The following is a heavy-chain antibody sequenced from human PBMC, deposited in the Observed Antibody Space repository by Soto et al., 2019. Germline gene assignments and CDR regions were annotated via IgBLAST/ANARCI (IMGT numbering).Heavy chain of an antibody. V-gene: IGHV1-18*01. Sequence: ASVKVSCKASGYTFTSYGISWVRQAPGQGLEWMGWISAYNGNTNYAQKLQGRVTMTTDTSTSTAYMELRSLRSDDTAVYYCARDNGVVGATRDFDYWGQGTLVTVSS. CDR2: ISAYNGNT. CDR1: GYTFTSYG. J-gene: IGHJ4*02. D-gene: IGHD1-26*01. CDR3: ARDNGVVGATRDFDY.